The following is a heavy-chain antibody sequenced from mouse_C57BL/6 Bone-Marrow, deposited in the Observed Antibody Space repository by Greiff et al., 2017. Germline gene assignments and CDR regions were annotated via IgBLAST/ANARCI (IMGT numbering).Heavy chain of an antibody. CDR2: IDPETGGT. CDR3: TREGVYYGNY. J-gene: IGHJ2*01. CDR1: GYTFTDYE. V-gene: IGHV1-15*01. D-gene: IGHD2-1*01. Sequence: VKLMESGAELVRPGASVTLSCKASGYTFTDYEMHWVKQTPVHGLEWIGAIDPETGGTAYNQKFKGKAILTADKSSSTAYMELRSLTSEDSAVYYCTREGVYYGNYWGQGTTLTVSS.